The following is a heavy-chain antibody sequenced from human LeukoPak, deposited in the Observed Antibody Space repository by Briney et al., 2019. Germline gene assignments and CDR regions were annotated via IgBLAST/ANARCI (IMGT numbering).Heavy chain of an antibody. CDR2: IYYSGGT. Sequence: SQTLSLTCTVSGGSITSGGYYWSWIRQHPGTGLEWIGYIYYSGGTYYNPSLKSRAAMSVDTSKNQFPLKLSSVTAADTAVYYCARDVGRGYDILSGYDGRAFDIWGQGTMVTFSS. D-gene: IGHD3-9*01. CDR3: ARDVGRGYDILSGYDGRAFDI. CDR1: GGSITSGGYY. J-gene: IGHJ3*02. V-gene: IGHV4-31*03.